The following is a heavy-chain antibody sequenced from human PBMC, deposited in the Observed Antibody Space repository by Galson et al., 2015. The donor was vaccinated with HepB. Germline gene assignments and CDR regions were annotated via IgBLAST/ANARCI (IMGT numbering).Heavy chain of an antibody. Sequence: SVKVSCKASGYTFTGYYMHWVRQAPGQGLEWMGRINPNSGGTNYAQKFQGRVTMTRDTSISTAYMELSRLRSDDTAVYYCAAYYDFWSGYSIPSDAFDIWGQGTMVTVSS. D-gene: IGHD3-3*01. CDR2: INPNSGGT. CDR1: GYTFTGYY. CDR3: AAYYDFWSGYSIPSDAFDI. V-gene: IGHV1-2*06. J-gene: IGHJ3*02.